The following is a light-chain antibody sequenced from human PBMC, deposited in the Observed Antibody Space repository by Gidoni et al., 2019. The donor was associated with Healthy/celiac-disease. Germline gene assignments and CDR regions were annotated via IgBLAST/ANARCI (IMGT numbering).Light chain of an antibody. Sequence: EIVMTQSPSTLSVSPGERATLSGRASQSVSSTLAWYQQKPGQAPRLLIYGASTGATGIPARFSGSGSGTEFTLTISSLQSEDFAVYYCQQYNNWPMTFXQXTKVEIK. J-gene: IGKJ1*01. CDR3: QQYNNWPMT. V-gene: IGKV3-15*01. CDR1: QSVSST. CDR2: GAS.